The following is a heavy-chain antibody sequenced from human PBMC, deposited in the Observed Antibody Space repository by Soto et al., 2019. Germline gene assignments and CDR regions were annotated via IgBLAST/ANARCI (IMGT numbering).Heavy chain of an antibody. J-gene: IGHJ4*02. CDR2: ISYDGSNK. CDR1: GFTFSSYA. Sequence: GGSLRLSCAASGFTFSSYAMHWVRQAPGKGLEWVAVISYDGSNKYYADSVKGRFTISRDNSKNTLYLQMISLRAEDTAVYSCAKDLRPDGVWYLDYWGQGTLVTVSS. D-gene: IGHD4-17*01. CDR3: AKDLRPDGVWYLDY. V-gene: IGHV3-30-3*01.